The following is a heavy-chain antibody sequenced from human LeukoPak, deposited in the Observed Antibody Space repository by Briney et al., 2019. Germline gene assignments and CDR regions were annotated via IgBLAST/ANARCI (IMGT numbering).Heavy chain of an antibody. CDR1: GFTFSSYA. J-gene: IGHJ4*02. CDR2: ISGSGGST. V-gene: IGHV3-23*01. D-gene: IGHD3-22*01. CDR3: AKVTTMIVVVTFRPRGNHIGY. Sequence: GGSLRLSCAASGFTFSSYAMSWVRQAPGKGLEWVSAISGSGGSTYYADSVKGRFTISRDNSKNTLYLQMNSLRAEDTAVYYCAKVTTMIVVVTFRPRGNHIGYWGQGTLVTVSS.